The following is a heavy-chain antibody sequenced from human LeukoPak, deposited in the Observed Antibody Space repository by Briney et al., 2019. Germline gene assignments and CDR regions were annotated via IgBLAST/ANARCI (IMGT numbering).Heavy chain of an antibody. J-gene: IGHJ4*02. CDR2: ISDRGSRT. Sequence: AGSLRLSCTVSGITFSNYGMSWVRQAPGKGLEWVGGISDRGSRTNYADSVKGRVTISTDHPKNTLYLQMNSLRAEDTAVYYCAKRGVVIRVILVGFHKEAYYFDSWGQGALVTVSS. CDR1: GITFSNYG. D-gene: IGHD3-22*01. CDR3: AKRGVVIRVILVGFHKEAYYFDS. V-gene: IGHV3-23*01.